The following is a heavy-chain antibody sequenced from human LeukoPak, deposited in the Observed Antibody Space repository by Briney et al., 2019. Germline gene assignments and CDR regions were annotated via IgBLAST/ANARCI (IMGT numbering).Heavy chain of an antibody. J-gene: IGHJ3*02. CDR2: IYSGGST. CDR3: ARLSVTMVRGGTDAFDI. V-gene: IGHV3-53*04. D-gene: IGHD3-10*01. CDR1: GFTFSDSY. Sequence: GGSLRLSCAASGFTFSDSYMSWIRQAPGKGLEWVSVIYSGGSTYYADSVKGRFTISRHNSKNTLYLQMNSLRAEDTAVYYCARLSVTMVRGGTDAFDIWGQGTMVTVSS.